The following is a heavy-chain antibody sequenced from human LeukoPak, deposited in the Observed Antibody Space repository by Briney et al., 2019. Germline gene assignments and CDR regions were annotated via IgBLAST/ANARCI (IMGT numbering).Heavy chain of an antibody. Sequence: KPSETLSLTCTVSGGSISSSSYYWGWIRQSPGKGLEWIGSIYYSGSTYYNPSLKSRVTISVDTSKNQLSLKLSSVTAADTAVYYCARPMGVRKSSLPDYWGHGTLVTVSS. CDR1: GGSISSSSYY. D-gene: IGHD3-10*01. V-gene: IGHV4-39*01. CDR3: ARPMGVRKSSLPDY. J-gene: IGHJ4*01. CDR2: IYYSGST.